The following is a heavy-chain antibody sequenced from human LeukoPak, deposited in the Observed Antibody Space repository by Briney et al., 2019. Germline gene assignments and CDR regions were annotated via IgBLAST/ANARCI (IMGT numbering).Heavy chain of an antibody. CDR1: GFTFSSYA. Sequence: GGSLRLSCAASGFTFSSYAMSWVRQAPGKGLEWVSAISGSGSSTYYADSVKGRFTISRDNSKNTLYLQITSLGADDTAVYYCAKVRGYYYELLWDDWGQGTLVTVSS. J-gene: IGHJ4*02. V-gene: IGHV3-23*01. D-gene: IGHD3-22*01. CDR3: AKVRGYYYELLWDD. CDR2: ISGSGSST.